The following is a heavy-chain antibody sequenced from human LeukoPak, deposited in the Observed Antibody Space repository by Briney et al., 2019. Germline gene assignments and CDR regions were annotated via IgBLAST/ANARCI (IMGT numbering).Heavy chain of an antibody. D-gene: IGHD3-3*01. Sequence: PSETLSLTCAVYGGSFSGYYWSWIRQPPGKGLEWIGEVNHSGGTNYNPSLKSRVTISVDTSKNQFSLNLNSVTAADTAVYYCARSRQIFGVAENWFDLWGQGTLVTVSS. V-gene: IGHV4-34*01. CDR2: VNHSGGT. J-gene: IGHJ5*02. CDR1: GGSFSGYY. CDR3: ARSRQIFGVAENWFDL.